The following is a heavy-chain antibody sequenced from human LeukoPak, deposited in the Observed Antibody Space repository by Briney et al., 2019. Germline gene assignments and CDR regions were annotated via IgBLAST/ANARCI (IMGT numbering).Heavy chain of an antibody. CDR1: GFVFSTYG. CDR3: AKDLDGYSSGSLGY. V-gene: IGHV3-23*01. CDR2: ISGSGGST. Sequence: GGSLRLSCAASGFVFSTYGMSWVRQAPGKGLEWVSSISGSGGSTYYADSVKGRFTISRDNSKNTLYLQMNSLRAEDTAVYYCAKDLDGYSSGSLGYWGQGTLVTVSS. D-gene: IGHD6-19*01. J-gene: IGHJ4*02.